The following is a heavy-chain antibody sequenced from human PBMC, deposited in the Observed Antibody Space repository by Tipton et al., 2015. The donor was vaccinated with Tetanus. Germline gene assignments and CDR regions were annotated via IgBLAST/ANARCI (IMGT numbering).Heavy chain of an antibody. D-gene: IGHD3-22*01. CDR1: GYTFTGYY. CDR3: ARDRGDYIYYGMDV. CDR2: IDPNSGGT. J-gene: IGHJ6*02. V-gene: IGHV1-2*02. Sequence: QVQLVQSGAEVKKPGASVKVSCKASGYTFTGYYMYWVRQAPGQGLEWMGWIDPNSGGTVYAQKFQGRVTMTRETSISTAYMELRSLRSGGTAVYYCARDRGDYIYYGMDVWGPGTTVSVS.